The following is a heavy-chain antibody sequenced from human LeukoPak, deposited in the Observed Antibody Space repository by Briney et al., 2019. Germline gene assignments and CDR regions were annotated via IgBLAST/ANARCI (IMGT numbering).Heavy chain of an antibody. J-gene: IGHJ4*02. CDR3: AKDLYYYDSSGYAFDY. D-gene: IGHD3-22*01. CDR2: ISSSNSYI. CDR1: GFTFSSFS. V-gene: IGHV3-21*01. Sequence: GGSLRLSCAASGFTFSSFSMNWVRQAPGKGLEWVSSISSSNSYIYYADSVKGRFTISRDNAKNSLYLQMNSLRAEDTAVYYCAKDLYYYDSSGYAFDYWGQGTLVTVSS.